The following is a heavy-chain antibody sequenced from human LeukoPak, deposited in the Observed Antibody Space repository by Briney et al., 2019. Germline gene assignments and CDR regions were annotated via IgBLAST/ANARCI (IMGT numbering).Heavy chain of an antibody. D-gene: IGHD3-22*01. CDR1: GFTVSSNY. V-gene: IGHV3-53*01. Sequence: PGGSLRLSCAASGFTVSSNYMSWVRQAPGKGLEWVSVIYSGGSTYYADSVKGRFTITRDNSKNTLYLQMNSLRAEDTAVYYCARLGAPYYYDSSGPWAFDIWGQGTMVTVSS. CDR2: IYSGGST. CDR3: ARLGAPYYYDSSGPWAFDI. J-gene: IGHJ3*02.